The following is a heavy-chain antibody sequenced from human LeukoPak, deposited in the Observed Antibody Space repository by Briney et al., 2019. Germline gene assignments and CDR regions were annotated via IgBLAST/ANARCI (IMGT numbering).Heavy chain of an antibody. CDR1: GGSISSYY. J-gene: IGHJ4*02. Sequence: SETLSLTCTVSGGSISSYYWSWIRQPPGKGLEWVGYIYYSGSTNYNPSLKSRVTISVDTSKNQFSLKLSSVTAADTAVYYCARDRYCDSSGLYYFDYWGQGTLVTVSS. D-gene: IGHD3-22*01. V-gene: IGHV4-59*01. CDR2: IYYSGST. CDR3: ARDRYCDSSGLYYFDY.